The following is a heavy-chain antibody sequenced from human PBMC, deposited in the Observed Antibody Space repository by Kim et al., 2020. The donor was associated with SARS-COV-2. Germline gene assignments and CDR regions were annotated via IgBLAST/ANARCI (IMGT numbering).Heavy chain of an antibody. CDR2: INPNSGGT. CDR1: GYTFTFYY. V-gene: IGHV1-2*02. CDR3: ARGPGVAGRDY. Sequence: ASVKVSCKASGYTFTFYYLPCVRHAPGQGLEWMGWINPNSGGTNYAQKFQGRVTMTRDTSISTAYMELSRLRSDDTAMYYCARGPGVAGRDYWGQGTLVTVSS. D-gene: IGHD6-19*01. J-gene: IGHJ4*02.